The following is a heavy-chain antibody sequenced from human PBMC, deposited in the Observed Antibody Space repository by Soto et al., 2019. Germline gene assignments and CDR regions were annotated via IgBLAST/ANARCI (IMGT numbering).Heavy chain of an antibody. CDR3: AKGVELDV. J-gene: IGHJ6*04. CDR2: IGDSGAST. D-gene: IGHD1-26*01. CDR1: GFSFSSFA. Sequence: EVLLLESGGGLVQPGGSLRLSCEASGFSFSSFAMNWVRQAPGKGLEWVSAIGDSGASTYYADSVKGRFTISRDNSRNTLYPQRNSLRAEDTAVYYCAKGVELDVWGNGTTVTVSS. V-gene: IGHV3-23*01.